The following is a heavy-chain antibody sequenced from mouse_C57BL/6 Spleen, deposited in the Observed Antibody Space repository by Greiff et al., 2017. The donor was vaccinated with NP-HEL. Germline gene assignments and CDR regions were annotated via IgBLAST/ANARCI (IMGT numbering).Heavy chain of an antibody. D-gene: IGHD1-1*01. J-gene: IGHJ2*01. CDR2: INPNYGTT. CDR1: GYSFTDYN. V-gene: IGHV1-39*01. CDR3: ARSFTTVVATGFDY. Sequence: VQLQQSGPELVKPGASVKISCKASGYSFTDYNMNWVKQSNGKSLEWIGVINPNYGTTSYNQKFKGKATLTVDQSSSTAYMQLNSLISEDSAVYYCARSFTTVVATGFDYWGQGTTLTVSS.